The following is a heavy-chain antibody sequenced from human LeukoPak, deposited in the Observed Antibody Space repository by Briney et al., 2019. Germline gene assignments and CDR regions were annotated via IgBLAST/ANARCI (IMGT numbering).Heavy chain of an antibody. CDR3: ARDHYYDSSGYWSFDY. D-gene: IGHD3-22*01. CDR1: GFTFSSYA. CDR2: ISYDGSNK. J-gene: IGHJ4*02. V-gene: IGHV3-30-3*01. Sequence: QTGGSLRLSCAASGFTFSSYAMHWVRQAPGKGLEWVAVISYDGSNKYYADSVKGRFTISRDNSKNTLYLQMNSLRAEDTAVYYCARDHYYDSSGYWSFDYWGQGTLVTVSS.